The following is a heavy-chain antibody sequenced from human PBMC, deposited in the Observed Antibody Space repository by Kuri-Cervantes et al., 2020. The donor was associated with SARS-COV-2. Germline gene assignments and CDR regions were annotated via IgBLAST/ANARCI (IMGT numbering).Heavy chain of an antibody. Sequence: LTCAASGFTFSSYSMNWVRQAPGKRLEWVSSISSSSSYIYYADSVKGQITISRDNAKNSLYLQMNSLRAEDTAVYYCARDQHYYDSSGYYPYYFDYWGQGTLVTVSS. V-gene: IGHV3-21*01. CDR2: ISSSSSYI. J-gene: IGHJ4*02. CDR3: ARDQHYYDSSGYYPYYFDY. CDR1: GFTFSSYS. D-gene: IGHD3-22*01.